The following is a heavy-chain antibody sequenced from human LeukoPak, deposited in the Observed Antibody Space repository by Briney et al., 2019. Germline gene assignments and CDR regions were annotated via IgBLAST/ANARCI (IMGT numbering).Heavy chain of an antibody. CDR3: ARDRASSSWYIENWFDP. V-gene: IGHV4-30-4*08. J-gene: IGHJ5*02. Sequence: SQTLSLTCTVSGGSISRGDYYWSWIRQPPGKGLEWVGYIYYSGSTYYNPSLKSRVTISVDTSKNQFSLKLSSVTAADTAVYYCARDRASSSWYIENWFDPWGQGTLVTVSS. CDR1: GGSISRGDYY. D-gene: IGHD6-13*01. CDR2: IYYSGST.